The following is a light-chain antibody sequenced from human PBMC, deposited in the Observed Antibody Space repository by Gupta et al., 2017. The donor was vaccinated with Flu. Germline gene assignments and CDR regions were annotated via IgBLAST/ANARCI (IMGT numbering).Light chain of an antibody. CDR1: QSVSSY. CDR2: DAS. Sequence: EIVLTQSPATLSLSPGERPTLSCSARQSVSSYLAWYQQKPGQAPRLLIYDASITATGIPARFSGSGFGTDFTLTISSREPEDFAVYYCQQRSNWPPITFGQGTQVEIK. J-gene: IGKJ5*01. V-gene: IGKV3-11*01. CDR3: QQRSNWPPIT.